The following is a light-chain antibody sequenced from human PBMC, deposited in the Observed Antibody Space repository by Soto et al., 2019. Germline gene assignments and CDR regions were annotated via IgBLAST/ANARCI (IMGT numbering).Light chain of an antibody. Sequence: EIVLTQSPGTLSLSPGERATLSCRASQSVSSSYLAWYQQKPGQAPRLLIYGASSRATGIPDRFSGSGSGTDFTLTISRLEPEDFAVYSCQQYGISPWTFGQGSMV. J-gene: IGKJ1*01. CDR2: GAS. CDR3: QQYGISPWT. CDR1: QSVSSSY. V-gene: IGKV3-20*01.